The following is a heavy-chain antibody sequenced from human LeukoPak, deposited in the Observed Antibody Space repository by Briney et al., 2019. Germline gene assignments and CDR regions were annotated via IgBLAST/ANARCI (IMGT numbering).Heavy chain of an antibody. CDR2: IYSSGTS. V-gene: IGHV4-59*08. J-gene: IGHJ2*01. CDR3: ARNSLGLVLNYWYFDL. Sequence: SETLSLTCTVSGGSISYYYWNWIRQPPGKGLEWIGYIYSSGTSNYNPSLKSRVTISVDTSNNQFSLKLSSVTAADTAVYYCARNSLGLVLNYWYFDLWGRGTLVTVSS. D-gene: IGHD6-19*01. CDR1: GGSISYYY.